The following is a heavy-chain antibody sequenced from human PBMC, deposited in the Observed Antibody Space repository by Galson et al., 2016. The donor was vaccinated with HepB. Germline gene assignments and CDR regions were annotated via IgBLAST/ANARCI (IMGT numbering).Heavy chain of an antibody. CDR3: ANDWTTAGAYHYGGY. CDR1: GFTFISYA. J-gene: IGHJ4*02. Sequence: LRLSCAVSGFTFISYAMSWVRQAPGKRLEWVSAISGTGGTTYYADSVQGRFTISRDNSKNTLYLLMNSLRAEDTAVYYCANDWTTAGAYHYGGYWGQGTLVTVSS. CDR2: ISGTGGTT. V-gene: IGHV3-23*01. D-gene: IGHD4-17*01.